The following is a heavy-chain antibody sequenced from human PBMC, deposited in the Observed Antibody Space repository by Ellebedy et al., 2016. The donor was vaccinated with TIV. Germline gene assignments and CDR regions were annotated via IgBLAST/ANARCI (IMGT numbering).Heavy chain of an antibody. CDR2: ISAYNGNT. CDR3: ATGPRLGLWIAY. CDR1: GYTFTSYG. D-gene: IGHD3-10*01. J-gene: IGHJ4*02. Sequence: AASVTVSCKASGYTFTSYGISWVRQAPGQGLEWMGWISAYNGNTNYAQKLQGRVTMTTDTSTSTAYMELSSLRSEDTAVYYCATGPRLGLWIAYWGQGTLVTVSS. V-gene: IGHV1-18*01.